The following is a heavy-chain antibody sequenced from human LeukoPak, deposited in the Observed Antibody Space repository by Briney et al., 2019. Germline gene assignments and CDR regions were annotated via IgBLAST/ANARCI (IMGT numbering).Heavy chain of an antibody. CDR1: GFTFSSYA. D-gene: IGHD6-6*01. J-gene: IGHJ4*02. Sequence: GGSLRLSCAASGFTFSSYAMHWVRQAPGKGLEWVAVISYDGSNKYYADSVKGRFTISRDNSKNTLYLQMNSPRAEDTAVYYCARVSIAARIWDYWGQGTLVTVSS. V-gene: IGHV3-30-3*01. CDR2: ISYDGSNK. CDR3: ARVSIAARIWDY.